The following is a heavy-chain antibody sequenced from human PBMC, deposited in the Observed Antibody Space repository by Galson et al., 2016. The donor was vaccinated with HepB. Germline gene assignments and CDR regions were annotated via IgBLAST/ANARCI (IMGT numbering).Heavy chain of an antibody. CDR2: MYYSGST. V-gene: IGHV4-59*01. D-gene: IGHD4-23*01. CDR3: ATSDHYGGDSFDCFDT. CDR1: GGSTSNYY. Sequence: SETLSLTCSVSGGSTSNYYWSWIRQPPGKGLEWLGYMYYSGSTNYSPSLKSRVTMPLDTSRNHFSLKVTSVTAADTAMYYCATSDHYGGDSFDCFDTWGQGTMVTVSS. J-gene: IGHJ3*02.